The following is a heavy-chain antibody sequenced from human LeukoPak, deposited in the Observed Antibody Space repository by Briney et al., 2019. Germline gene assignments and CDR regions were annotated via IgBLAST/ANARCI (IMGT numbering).Heavy chain of an antibody. J-gene: IGHJ5*02. CDR3: ARDGTYYDFWSGYYYWFDP. D-gene: IGHD3-3*01. CDR2: IIPIFGTA. CDR1: GGTFSSYA. V-gene: IGHV1-69*13. Sequence: SVKVSCKASGGTFSSYAISWVRQATGQGLEWMGGIIPIFGTANYAQKFQGRVTITADESTSTAYMELSSLRSEDTAVYYCARDGTYYDFWSGYYYWFDPWGQGTLVTVSS.